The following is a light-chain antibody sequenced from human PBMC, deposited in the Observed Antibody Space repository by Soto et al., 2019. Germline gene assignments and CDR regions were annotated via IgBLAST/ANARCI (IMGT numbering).Light chain of an antibody. Sequence: EIVMTQSPATLSVSPGERATLSCRASQSVSSNLAWYQQKPGQAPRLLIYGASTRATGITARFSGSRSGTEFTHTISSLQSEDFAVYCCQQYNTWAYTFDQGTKLEIK. J-gene: IGKJ2*01. V-gene: IGKV3D-15*01. CDR3: QQYNTWAYT. CDR1: QSVSSN. CDR2: GAS.